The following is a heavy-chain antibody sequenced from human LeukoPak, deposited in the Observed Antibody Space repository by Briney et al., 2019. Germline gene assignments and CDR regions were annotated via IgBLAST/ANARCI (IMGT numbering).Heavy chain of an antibody. Sequence: GGSLRLSCAASGFTFSSFWMSWVRQAPGKGPEWVADINQETSETYYVDSVRGRFTISRDNAKNSLSLQMNSLRVEDTAVYYCAREVDRSFGYWGQGILVTVSS. CDR3: AREVDRSFGY. D-gene: IGHD2-15*01. V-gene: IGHV3-7*01. J-gene: IGHJ4*02. CDR2: INQETSET. CDR1: GFTFSSFW.